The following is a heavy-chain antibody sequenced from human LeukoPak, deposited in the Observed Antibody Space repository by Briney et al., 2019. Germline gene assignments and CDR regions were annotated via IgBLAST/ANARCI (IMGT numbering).Heavy chain of an antibody. CDR3: AKDRALYCSSTSCLPSYYFDY. V-gene: IGHV3-30*18. D-gene: IGHD2-2*01. CDR2: ISYDGSNK. J-gene: IGHJ4*02. Sequence: GGSLRLFCAASGFTFRDYSMNWVRQAPGKGLEWVAVISYDGSNKYYADSVKGRFTISRDNSKNTLYLQMNSLRAEDTAVYYCAKDRALYCSSTSCLPSYYFDYWGQGTLVTVSS. CDR1: GFTFRDYS.